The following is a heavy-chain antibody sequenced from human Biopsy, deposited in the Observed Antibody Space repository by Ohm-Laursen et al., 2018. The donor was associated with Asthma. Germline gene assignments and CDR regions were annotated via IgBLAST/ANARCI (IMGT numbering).Heavy chain of an antibody. Sequence: SLRLSCAASGFTFSSYSMNWVRQAPGKGLEWVSYISSSSSTIYYADSVKGRFTISRDNAKNSLYLQMNSLRDEDTAVYYCTRREYSDSRISPLDLWGQGTLVTVSS. J-gene: IGHJ4*02. D-gene: IGHD3-22*01. CDR2: ISSSSSTI. CDR3: TRREYSDSRISPLDL. CDR1: GFTFSSYS. V-gene: IGHV3-48*02.